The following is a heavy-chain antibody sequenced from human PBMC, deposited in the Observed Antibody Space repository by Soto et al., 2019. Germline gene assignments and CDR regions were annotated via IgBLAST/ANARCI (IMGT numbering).Heavy chain of an antibody. J-gene: IGHJ6*02. D-gene: IGHD1-26*01. Sequence: QEQLVESGGGVVQPGGSLRLSCVASGFTFSSYGMHWVRLAPGEGLEWVALIWYDGTNYRQADSVRGRFSISRDNSNNILYLQMDSLRVEDTAVYYCARDFTVGATYSGPYFYSMDVWGQGTTVTVSS. V-gene: IGHV3-33*01. CDR1: GFTFSSYG. CDR3: ARDFTVGATYSGPYFYSMDV. CDR2: IWYDGTNY.